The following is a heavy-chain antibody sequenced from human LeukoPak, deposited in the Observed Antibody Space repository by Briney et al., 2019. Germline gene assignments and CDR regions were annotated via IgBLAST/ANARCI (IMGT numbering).Heavy chain of an antibody. CDR1: GGTFSSYA. D-gene: IGHD4-17*01. V-gene: IGHV1-69*05. CDR2: IIPIFGTA. J-gene: IGHJ4*02. Sequence: ASVKVSCKASGGTFSSYAISWVRQAPGQGLEWMGRIIPIFGTANYAQKFQGRVTITTDESTSTAYMELSSLRSEDTAVYHCARDLGYGDPDYWGQGTLVTVSS. CDR3: ARDLGYGDPDY.